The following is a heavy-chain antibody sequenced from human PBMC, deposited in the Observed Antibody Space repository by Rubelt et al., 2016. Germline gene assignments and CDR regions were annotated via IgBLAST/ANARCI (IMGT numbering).Heavy chain of an antibody. CDR1: GFTFSTYT. CDR3: ARDPRSPSVWNWFDP. CDR2: LSYDGGHE. V-gene: IGHV3-30*15. D-gene: IGHD5/OR15-5a*01. J-gene: IGHJ5*02. Sequence: QVQLVESGGGVVQPGGSLRLSCAASGFTFSTYTMHWVALLSYDGGHEFYADSVKGRFTISRDNSKNTLSLQMSSLGPEDTAVYYWARDPRSPSVWNWFDPWGQGTLVTVSS.